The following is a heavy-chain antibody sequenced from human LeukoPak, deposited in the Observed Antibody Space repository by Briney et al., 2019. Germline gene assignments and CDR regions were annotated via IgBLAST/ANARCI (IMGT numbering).Heavy chain of an antibody. D-gene: IGHD2-2*01. CDR3: ARGGPTGVVVPAAIGSFGP. J-gene: IGHJ5*02. CDR2: INPSGGST. V-gene: IGHV1-46*01. Sequence: ASVKVSCKASGYTFTSYYMHWVRQAPGQGLEWMGIINPSGGSTSYAQKFQGRVTMTRDTSTSTVYMELSSLRSEDTAVYYCARGGPTGVVVPAAIGSFGPWGQGTLVTVSS. CDR1: GYTFTSYY.